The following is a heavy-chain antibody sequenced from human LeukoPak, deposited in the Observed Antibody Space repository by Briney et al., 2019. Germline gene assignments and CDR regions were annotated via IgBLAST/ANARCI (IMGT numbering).Heavy chain of an antibody. D-gene: IGHD5-12*01. CDR2: ISSSSSYI. Sequence: GGSLRLSCAASGFAFSSYSMNWVRQAPGKGLEWVSSISSSSSYIYYADSVKGRFTISGDNAKNSLYLQMNSLRAEDTAVYYCARDGIYSRGFDYWGQGTLVTVSS. CDR1: GFAFSSYS. J-gene: IGHJ4*02. CDR3: ARDGIYSRGFDY. V-gene: IGHV3-21*01.